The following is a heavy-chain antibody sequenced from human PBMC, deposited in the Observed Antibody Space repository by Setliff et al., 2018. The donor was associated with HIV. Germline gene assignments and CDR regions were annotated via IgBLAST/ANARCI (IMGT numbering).Heavy chain of an antibody. CDR2: INPNSGGT. V-gene: IGHV1-2*02. CDR3: ARGVATGYYYYYMDV. J-gene: IGHJ6*03. Sequence: ASVKVSCKASGYSFTANYIHWVRQAPGQGLEWMGWINPNSGGTNYAQKFQGRVTMTRDTSISTVYMELSRLRSDDTAVYYCARGVATGYYYYYMDVWGKGTTVTVSS. D-gene: IGHD3-9*01. CDR1: GYSFTANY.